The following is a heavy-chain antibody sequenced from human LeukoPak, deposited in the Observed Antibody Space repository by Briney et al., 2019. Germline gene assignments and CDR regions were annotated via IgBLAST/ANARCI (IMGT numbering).Heavy chain of an antibody. V-gene: IGHV4-39*01. Sequence: SETLSLTCTVSGVSIRSSSYFWAWIRQPPGKGLEWIGSIYYTGNTHNNPSLKSRVTLSVDTSKNQFSLKLSSVTAADTAVYFCARPVEMSAYFPHWGQDTLVSVSS. J-gene: IGHJ1*01. CDR1: GVSIRSSSYF. D-gene: IGHD5-24*01. CDR2: IYYTGNT. CDR3: ARPVEMSAYFPH.